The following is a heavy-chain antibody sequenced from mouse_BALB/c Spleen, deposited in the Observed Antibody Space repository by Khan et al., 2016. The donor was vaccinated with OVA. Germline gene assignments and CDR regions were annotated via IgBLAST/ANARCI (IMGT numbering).Heavy chain of an antibody. CDR1: GYSITSDYA. D-gene: IGHD1-1*01. Sequence: VQLKESGPGLVKPSQSLSLTCTVTGYSITSDYAWNWIRQFPGNKLEWMGYIKYSGSTSYNPSLKSRISITRNTSKNRFFLQLSSVTIESSATLYCARAGTITTVVATDFDYWGQGTTLTVSS. CDR3: ARAGTITTVVATDFDY. V-gene: IGHV3-2*02. CDR2: IKYSGST. J-gene: IGHJ2*01.